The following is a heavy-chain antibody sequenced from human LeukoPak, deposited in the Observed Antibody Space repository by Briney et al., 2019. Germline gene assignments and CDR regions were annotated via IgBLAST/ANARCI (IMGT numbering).Heavy chain of an antibody. V-gene: IGHV3-21*04. Sequence: GGSLRLSCTASGFTFNTYTMNWVRQAPGKGPEWISSIGRSSIDKYYADSVRGRFTISRDNAKNSLYVQMSSLRVEDTAVYYCARGEYYTSGSYGYDFWGQGTLVTVSS. D-gene: IGHD3-10*01. CDR3: ARGEYYTSGSYGYDF. CDR1: GFTFNTYT. J-gene: IGHJ4*02. CDR2: IGRSSIDK.